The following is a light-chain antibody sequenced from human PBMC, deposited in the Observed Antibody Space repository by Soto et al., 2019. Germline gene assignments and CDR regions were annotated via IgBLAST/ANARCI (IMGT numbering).Light chain of an antibody. CDR2: GAS. CDR3: QQHGSSPIT. J-gene: IGKJ5*01. V-gene: IGKV3-20*01. Sequence: GLSKSPGTLSLSPGERATLSCRASQSISSMYFAWYQQKPGQPPRLLIYGASSRATGVPDRFSGSGSGTDFTLTISRLEPEDFAVYYCQQHGSSPITFGQGTRLEIK. CDR1: QSISSMY.